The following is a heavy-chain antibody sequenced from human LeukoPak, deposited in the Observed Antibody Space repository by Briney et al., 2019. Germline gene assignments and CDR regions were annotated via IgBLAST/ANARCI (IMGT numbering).Heavy chain of an antibody. CDR2: IYYSGST. CDR1: GGSVSSGSYY. Sequence: SETLSLTCAVSGGSVSSGSYYWSWIRQPPGKGLEWIGYIYYSGSTNYNPSLKSRVTISVDTSKNQFSLKLSSVTAADTAVYYCARWLDNWFDPWGQGTLVTVSS. V-gene: IGHV4-61*01. CDR3: ARWLDNWFDP. D-gene: IGHD5-12*01. J-gene: IGHJ5*02.